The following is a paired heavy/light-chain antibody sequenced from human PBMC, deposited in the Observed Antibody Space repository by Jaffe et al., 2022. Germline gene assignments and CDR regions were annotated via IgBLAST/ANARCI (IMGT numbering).Heavy chain of an antibody. J-gene: IGHJ3*02. CDR3: ARDEGVYCSGGSCYRNAFDI. D-gene: IGHD2-15*01. CDR2: ISSSSSYI. V-gene: IGHV3-21*01. Sequence: EVQLVESGGGLVKPGGSLRLSCAASGFTFSSYSMNWVRQAPGKGLEWVSSISSSSSYIYYADSVKGRFTISRDNAKNSLYLQMNSLRAEDTAVYYCARDEGVYCSGGSCYRNAFDIWGQGTMVTVSS. CDR1: GFTFSSYS.
Light chain of an antibody. Sequence: DIQMTQSPSSLSASVGDRVTITCRASQSISSYLNWYQQKPGKAPKLLIYAASSLQSGVPSRFSGSGSGTDFTLTISSLQPEDFATYYCQQSYSTPPRWTFGQGTKVEIK. CDR3: QQSYSTPPRWT. J-gene: IGKJ1*01. CDR1: QSISSY. V-gene: IGKV1-39*01. CDR2: AAS.